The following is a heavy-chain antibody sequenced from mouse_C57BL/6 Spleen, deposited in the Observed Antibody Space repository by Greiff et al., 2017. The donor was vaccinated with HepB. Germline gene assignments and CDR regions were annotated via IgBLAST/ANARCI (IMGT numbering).Heavy chain of an antibody. CDR1: GYTFTDYY. Sequence: EVQLQQSGPVLVKPGASVKMSCKASGYTFTDYYMNWVKQSHGKSLEWIGVINPYNGGTSYNQKFKGKATLTVDKSSSTAYMELNSLTSEDSAVYYCVLRYDYDEWGDYWGQGTTLTVSS. D-gene: IGHD2-4*01. CDR3: VLRYDYDEWGDY. J-gene: IGHJ2*01. CDR2: INPYNGGT. V-gene: IGHV1-19*01.